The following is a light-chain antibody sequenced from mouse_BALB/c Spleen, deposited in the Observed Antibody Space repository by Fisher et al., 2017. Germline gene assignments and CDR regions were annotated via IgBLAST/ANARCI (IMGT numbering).Light chain of an antibody. CDR2: STS. CDR1: SSISY. J-gene: IGKJ1*01. Sequence: IVLTQTPALMSASPGEKVTITCSVSSSISYMHWFQQKPGTSPKLWIYSTSNLASGVPARFSGSGSGTSYSLTISRIEAEDAATYYCQQRSSYPWTFGGGTKLEIK. V-gene: IGKV4-57*01. CDR3: QQRSSYPWT.